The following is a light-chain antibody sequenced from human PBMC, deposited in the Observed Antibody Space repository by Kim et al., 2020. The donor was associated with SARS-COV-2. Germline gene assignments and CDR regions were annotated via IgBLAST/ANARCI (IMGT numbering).Light chain of an antibody. CDR3: ILVQLTSYT. Sequence: DIVMTQSPLSLPVTPGEPASISCRSSQSLLHSNGYNYLDWYLQKPGQSPQLLIYLGSYRASGVPDRFSGSGSGTDFTLKLSSVEAKDFRVYYCILVQLTSYTFRQGTELE. CDR1: QSLLHSNGYNY. CDR2: LGS. J-gene: IGKJ2*01. V-gene: IGKV2-28*01.